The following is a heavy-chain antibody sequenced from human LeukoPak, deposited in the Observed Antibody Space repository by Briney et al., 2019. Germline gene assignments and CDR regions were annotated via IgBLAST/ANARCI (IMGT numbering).Heavy chain of an antibody. V-gene: IGHV3-53*01. CDR2: IYGGGNI. CDR3: ARGAGYNYPYYFDY. J-gene: IGHJ4*02. Sequence: GGSLRLSCAASGFTVSSNYRNWVRQAPGKGLEWVSVIYGGGNIYYADSVKGRFTISGDNSKNTLYLQMNSLRAEDTAVYYCARGAGYNYPYYFDYWGQGTLVTVSS. D-gene: IGHD5-24*01. CDR1: GFTVSSNY.